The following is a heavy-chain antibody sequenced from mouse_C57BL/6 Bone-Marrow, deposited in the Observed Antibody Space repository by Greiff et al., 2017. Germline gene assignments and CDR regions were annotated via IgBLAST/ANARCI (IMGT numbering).Heavy chain of an antibody. CDR1: GYTFTNYW. CDR3: AGLGNYAIDY. V-gene: IGHV1-63*01. J-gene: IGHJ4*01. Sequence: VQLQQSGAELVRPGTSVKMSCKASGYTFTNYWIGWAKQRPGHGLEWIGDIYPGGGYTNYNEKFKGKATLTADKSSSTAYMQFSSLTSADSAIYYCAGLGNYAIDYWCQGTSVTVSS. CDR2: IYPGGGYT.